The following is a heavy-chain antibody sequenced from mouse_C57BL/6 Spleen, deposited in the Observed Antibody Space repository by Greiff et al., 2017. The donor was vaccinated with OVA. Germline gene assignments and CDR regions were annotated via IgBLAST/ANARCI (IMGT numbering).Heavy chain of an antibody. Sequence: EVQLQQSGAELVRPGASVKLSCTASGFNIKDYYMHWVKQRPEQGLEWIGRIDPEDGDTEYAPKFQGKATMTADTSSNTAYLQLSSLTSEDTAVYYCTTVVEAVYYFDYWGQGTTLTVSS. V-gene: IGHV14-1*01. J-gene: IGHJ2*01. D-gene: IGHD1-1*01. CDR2: IDPEDGDT. CDR3: TTVVEAVYYFDY. CDR1: GFNIKDYY.